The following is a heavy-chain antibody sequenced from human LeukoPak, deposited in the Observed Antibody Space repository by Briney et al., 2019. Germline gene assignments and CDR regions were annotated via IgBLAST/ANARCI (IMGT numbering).Heavy chain of an antibody. D-gene: IGHD3-3*01. J-gene: IGHJ4*02. Sequence: SETLSLXCAVYGGPFSGYYWSWIRQSPGKGLEWIGEINHSGSTNYNPSLKSRVTISVDTSKNQFSLKLSSVTAADTAVYYCAGGRASYDFWSGYLFDYWGQGTLVTVSS. CDR1: GGPFSGYY. V-gene: IGHV4-34*01. CDR3: AGGRASYDFWSGYLFDY. CDR2: INHSGST.